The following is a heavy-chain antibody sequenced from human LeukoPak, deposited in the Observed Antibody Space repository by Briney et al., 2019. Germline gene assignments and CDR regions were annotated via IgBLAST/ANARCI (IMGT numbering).Heavy chain of an antibody. J-gene: IGHJ5*02. CDR1: GGSFSGYY. D-gene: IGHD3-22*01. V-gene: IGHV4-34*01. CDR2: INHSGST. CDR3: ARLGYYYDSSGYYYWLRHWFDP. Sequence: NPSETLSLTCAVYGGSFSGYYWSWIRQPPGKGLEWIGEINHSGSTNYNPSLKSRVTISVDTSKNQFSLKLSSVTAADTAVYYCARLGYYYDSSGYYYWLRHWFDPWGQGTLVTVSS.